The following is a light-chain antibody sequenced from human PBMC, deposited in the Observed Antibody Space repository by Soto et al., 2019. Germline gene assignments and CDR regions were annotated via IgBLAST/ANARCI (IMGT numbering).Light chain of an antibody. Sequence: QSALTQPASVSGSPGQSITISCTGTSSDVGGYNYVSWYQQHPGKAPKLMIYDVSNRPSGVSNRFSGSKSGNTASLTISGLQAEDEADYSCSSYTSSSTPLYVFGTGTKLTVL. CDR2: DVS. CDR3: SSYTSSSTPLYV. V-gene: IGLV2-14*01. J-gene: IGLJ1*01. CDR1: SSDVGGYNY.